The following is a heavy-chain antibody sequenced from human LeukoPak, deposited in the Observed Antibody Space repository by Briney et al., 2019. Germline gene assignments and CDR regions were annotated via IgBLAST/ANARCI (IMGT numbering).Heavy chain of an antibody. Sequence: PTGGSLRLSCAASGFTFSSYGMSWVRQAPGKGLEWVSAISGNGGDTFYADSVKGRFTNSRDNSKNTLYLQMNSLRAEDTAVYYCARAGRIAAFDYWGQGTLVTVSS. CDR3: ARAGRIAAFDY. J-gene: IGHJ4*02. V-gene: IGHV3-23*01. CDR1: GFTFSSYG. D-gene: IGHD6-6*01. CDR2: ISGNGGDT.